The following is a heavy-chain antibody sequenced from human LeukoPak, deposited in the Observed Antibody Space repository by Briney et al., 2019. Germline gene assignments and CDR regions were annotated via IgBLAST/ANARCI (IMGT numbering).Heavy chain of an antibody. CDR1: GGSFSGYY. CDR2: INHSGST. D-gene: IGHD3-22*01. CDR3: ARARYYDSSGYQKGAFDI. V-gene: IGHV4-34*01. Sequence: SETLSLTCAVYGGSFSGYYWSWIRQPPGKGLEWIGEINHSGSTNYNPSLKSRVTLSVDTSKNQFSLKLSSVTAADTAVYYCARARYYDSSGYQKGAFDIWGQGTMVTVSS. J-gene: IGHJ3*02.